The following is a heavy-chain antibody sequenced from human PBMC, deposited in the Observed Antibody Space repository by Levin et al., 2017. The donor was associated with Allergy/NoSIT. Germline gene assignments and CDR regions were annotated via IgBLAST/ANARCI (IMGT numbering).Heavy chain of an antibody. Sequence: ASVKVSCKASGYTFTSYYMHWVRQAPGQGLEWMGIINPSGGSTSYAQKFQGRVTMTRDTSTSTVYMELSSLRSEDTAVYYCARVYQRPYYDFWSGYYTGKDWFDPWGQGTLVTVSS. CDR3: ARVYQRPYYDFWSGYYTGKDWFDP. V-gene: IGHV1-46*01. D-gene: IGHD3-3*01. CDR2: INPSGGST. J-gene: IGHJ5*02. CDR1: GYTFTSYY.